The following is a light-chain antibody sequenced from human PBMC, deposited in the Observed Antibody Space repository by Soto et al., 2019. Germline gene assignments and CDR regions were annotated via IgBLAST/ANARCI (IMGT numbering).Light chain of an antibody. Sequence: QTVVTQEPSFSVSPGGTVTLTCALSSGSVSTSYYPSWYQHTPGQSPRALVYSTNIRSSGVPDRFSGSILGTKAALTITGSKAEEESDYYCVLYMGSGILAFGGGTKLTVL. CDR1: SGSVSTSYY. CDR2: STN. J-gene: IGLJ3*02. CDR3: VLYMGSGILA. V-gene: IGLV8-61*01.